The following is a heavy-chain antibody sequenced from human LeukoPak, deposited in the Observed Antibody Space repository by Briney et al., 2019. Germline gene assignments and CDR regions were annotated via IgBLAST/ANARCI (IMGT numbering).Heavy chain of an antibody. CDR1: GYTFTSYY. Sequence: ASVKVSCKASGYTFTSYYMHWVRLAPGQGLEWMGIISPSGGAASYAQRFQGRVTMTRDTSTSTVYMELSSLRSEDTAVYYCARGGVVGAPNNRFDPWGQGTLVTVSS. CDR2: ISPSGGAA. J-gene: IGHJ5*02. CDR3: ARGGVVGAPNNRFDP. V-gene: IGHV1-46*01. D-gene: IGHD1-26*01.